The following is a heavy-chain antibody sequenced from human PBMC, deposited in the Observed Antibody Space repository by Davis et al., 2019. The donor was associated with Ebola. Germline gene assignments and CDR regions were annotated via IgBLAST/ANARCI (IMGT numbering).Heavy chain of an antibody. CDR3: TAYDSTFRNY. D-gene: IGHD3-22*01. CDR1: GFTFVDYA. Sequence: GESLKISCAASGFTFVDYAMHWVRQAPGKGLEWVSHISWDGGSTAYADSVRGRFSISRDNSKKFLYLQMNGLRAEDTALYYCTAYDSTFRNYWGQGTLVTVSS. CDR2: ISWDGGST. V-gene: IGHV3-43D*03. J-gene: IGHJ4*02.